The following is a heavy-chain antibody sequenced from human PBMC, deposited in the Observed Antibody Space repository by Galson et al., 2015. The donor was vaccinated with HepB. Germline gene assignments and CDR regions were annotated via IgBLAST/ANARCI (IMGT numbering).Heavy chain of an antibody. J-gene: IGHJ4*02. V-gene: IGHV3-11*05. CDR1: GFTFSDYY. Sequence: SLRLSCAVSGFTFSDYYMSWLRQAPGKGLEWISYISSNTLYTNYAGSVKGRFTVSRDNAKNSVYLQMNGLRAEDTAVYYCARVADADYGDHTHFDAWGQGSLVTV. D-gene: IGHD4-17*01. CDR2: ISSNTLYT. CDR3: ARVADADYGDHTHFDA.